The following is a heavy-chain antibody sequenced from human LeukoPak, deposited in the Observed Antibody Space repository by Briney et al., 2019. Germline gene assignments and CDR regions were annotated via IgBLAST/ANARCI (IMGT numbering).Heavy chain of an antibody. Sequence: GRSLRLSCAASGFTFSSYGMHWVRQAPGKGLEWVAVISYDGSNKCYADSVKGRFTISRDNSKNTLYLQMNSLRAEDTAVYYCAKVTYSSSWYNWFDPWGQGTLVTVSS. CDR1: GFTFSSYG. V-gene: IGHV3-30*18. J-gene: IGHJ5*02. CDR2: ISYDGSNK. D-gene: IGHD6-13*01. CDR3: AKVTYSSSWYNWFDP.